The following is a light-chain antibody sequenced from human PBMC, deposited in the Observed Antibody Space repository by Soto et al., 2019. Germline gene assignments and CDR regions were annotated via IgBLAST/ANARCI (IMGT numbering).Light chain of an antibody. CDR3: QQYKSDSQIL. J-gene: IGKJ3*01. V-gene: IGKV1-5*03. CDR2: KAS. CDR1: QSISSW. Sequence: DIQMTQSPFTLSASVGDRVTITCRASQSISSWLAWYQQKPGKAPKLLSYKASSLESGVPSRFSGSGSGTEFTLTISSLQPDDFATYYCQQYKSDSQILFGPGTKVDIK.